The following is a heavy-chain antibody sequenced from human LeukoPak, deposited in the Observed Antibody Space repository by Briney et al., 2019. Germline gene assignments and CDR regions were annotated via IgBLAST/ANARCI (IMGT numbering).Heavy chain of an antibody. CDR2: ICGSGGST. J-gene: IGHJ4*02. Sequence: PGGSLRLSCAASGFTFSSYAMSWVRQAPGKGLEWGSAICGSGGSTYYADSVKGRFTISRDNSKNTRYLQMNSLRAEDTAVYYCAKDRLATRTFDYWGQGTLVTVSS. D-gene: IGHD5-24*01. V-gene: IGHV3-23*01. CDR1: GFTFSSYA. CDR3: AKDRLATRTFDY.